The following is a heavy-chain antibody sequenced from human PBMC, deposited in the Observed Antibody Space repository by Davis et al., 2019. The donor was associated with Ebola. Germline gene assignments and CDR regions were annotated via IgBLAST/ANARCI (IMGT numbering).Heavy chain of an antibody. V-gene: IGHV3-11*01. CDR3: AKDPPSYGLWYFDY. D-gene: IGHD3-16*01. CDR1: GFSFSDYF. J-gene: IGHJ4*02. Sequence: GGSLRLSCETSGFSFSDYFMSWIRQAPVKGPEWIASISNSGLTIEYAASLKGRFTISRVNAKNTLYLQMNSLGAEDTAVYYCAKDPPSYGLWYFDYWGQGTLVTVSS. CDR2: ISNSGLTI.